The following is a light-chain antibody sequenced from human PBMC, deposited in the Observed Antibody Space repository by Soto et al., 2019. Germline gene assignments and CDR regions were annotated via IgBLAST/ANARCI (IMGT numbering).Light chain of an antibody. CDR3: SSYTSSSVV. CDR1: SSDVGGYNY. CDR2: DVS. J-gene: IGLJ2*01. V-gene: IGLV2-14*01. Sequence: QSALTQPASVSGSPGQSITISCTGTSSDVGGYNYVSWYQQHPGKAPKLMIYDVSNRPSGVSNRFSGSKSGNTASLTISGLQAEDEADYYCSSYTSSSVVFGGVTKVTVL.